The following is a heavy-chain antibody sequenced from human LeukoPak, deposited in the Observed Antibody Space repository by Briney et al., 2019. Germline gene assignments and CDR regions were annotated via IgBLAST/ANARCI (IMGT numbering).Heavy chain of an antibody. Sequence: ASVKVSCKASGGTFSSYAISWVRQAPGHGLEGMGRIIPIFGTANYAQKFQGRVTITTDESTSTAYMELSSLRSEDTAVYYCARDRSHDSSGYWWSYNLFDPCGQGTLVTVSS. J-gene: IGHJ5*02. V-gene: IGHV1-69*05. CDR3: ARDRSHDSSGYWWSYNLFDP. CDR2: IIPIFGTA. D-gene: IGHD3-22*01. CDR1: GGTFSSYA.